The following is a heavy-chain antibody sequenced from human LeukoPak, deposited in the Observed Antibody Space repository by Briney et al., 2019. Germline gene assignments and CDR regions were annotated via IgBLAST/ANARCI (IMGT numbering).Heavy chain of an antibody. D-gene: IGHD3-22*01. J-gene: IGHJ3*02. CDR1: GYTLTELS. Sequence: SVKVSCKVSGYTLTELSMHWVRQAPGKGLEWMGGFDPEDGETIYAQKFQGRITMTEDTSTDTAYMELSSLRSEDTAVYYCARDVGRYYYDSSGYYYVSDAFDIWGQGTMVTVSS. V-gene: IGHV1-24*01. CDR2: FDPEDGET. CDR3: ARDVGRYYYDSSGYYYVSDAFDI.